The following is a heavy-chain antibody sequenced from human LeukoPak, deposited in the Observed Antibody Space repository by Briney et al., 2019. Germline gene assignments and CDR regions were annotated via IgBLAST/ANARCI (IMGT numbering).Heavy chain of an antibody. D-gene: IGHD3-22*01. V-gene: IGHV4-34*01. CDR2: IDHNGDP. CDR1: VGTFSGYY. CDR3: ARGFTLDYFDGLGFYFDY. J-gene: IGHJ4*02. Sequence: SETLSLTCAVYVGTFSGYYWTWIRQPPGKWLEWIGEIDHNGDPSYNSSLKSRVTISVDTSKNQFSLRLKSVTAADTAVYYCARGFTLDYFDGLGFYFDYWGRGTPVAVSS.